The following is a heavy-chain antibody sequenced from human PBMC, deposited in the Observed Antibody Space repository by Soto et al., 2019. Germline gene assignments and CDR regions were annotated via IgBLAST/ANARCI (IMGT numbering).Heavy chain of an antibody. Sequence: PSETLSLTCGVSNFSISSGYYWGWIRQSPGKGLEWIASIYRSGTTSYNPSLKSRVTISVDPSKNQFSLMLTAVTAADTAVYYCARTHSGSYYSVFNYWGRGSLVTVS. CDR1: NFSISSGYY. J-gene: IGHJ4*02. V-gene: IGHV4-38-2*01. CDR3: ARTHSGSYYSVFNY. CDR2: IYRSGTT. D-gene: IGHD1-26*01.